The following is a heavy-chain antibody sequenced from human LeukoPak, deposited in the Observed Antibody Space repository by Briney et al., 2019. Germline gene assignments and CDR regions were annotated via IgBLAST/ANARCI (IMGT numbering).Heavy chain of an antibody. CDR3: AKVVAGIRCFDS. D-gene: IGHD6-19*01. CDR1: GYSFTSYW. Sequence: KSGESLKISCKGSGYSFTSYWISWVRQMPGKGLEWMGRIDPSDSYTNYSPSFQGHVTISADKSISTAYLQWSSLKASDTAMYYCAKVVAGIRCFDSWGQGTLVTVSS. V-gene: IGHV5-10-1*01. CDR2: IDPSDSYT. J-gene: IGHJ4*02.